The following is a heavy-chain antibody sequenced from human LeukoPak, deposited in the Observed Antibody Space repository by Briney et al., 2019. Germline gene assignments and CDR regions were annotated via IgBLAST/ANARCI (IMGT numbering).Heavy chain of an antibody. V-gene: IGHV3-74*01. D-gene: IGHD5-24*01. J-gene: IGHJ4*02. CDR2: INPDGSTT. Sequence: GGSLRLSCAASGFTFSSHRLHWVRQPPGKGLEWVARINPDGSTTTHADSVKGRFTVSRDNTKNTLFLQMDSLRAEDTAVYYCAREPYGDTCSDYWGQGTLVTVSS. CDR1: GFTFSSHR. CDR3: AREPYGDTCSDY.